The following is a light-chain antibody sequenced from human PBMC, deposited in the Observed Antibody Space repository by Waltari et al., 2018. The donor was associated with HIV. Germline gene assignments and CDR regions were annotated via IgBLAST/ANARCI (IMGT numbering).Light chain of an antibody. CDR1: SRYVNNYNH. CDR2: GVN. J-gene: IGLJ3*02. V-gene: IGLV2-11*01. CDR3: CSYAGSNIHWV. Sequence: QSALTQPRSVSGSPGQSVTISCTGPSRYVNNYNHVFWYQHHPGEAPKLVIFGVNKRPSGIPDRFSGSNSGNTASLTISGLQAEDEGHYYCCSYAGSNIHWVYGGGTKLTVL.